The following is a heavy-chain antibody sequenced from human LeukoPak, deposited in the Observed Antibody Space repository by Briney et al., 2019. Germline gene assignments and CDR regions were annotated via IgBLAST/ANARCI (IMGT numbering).Heavy chain of an antibody. Sequence: GASVKVSCKASGYTFTGYYMHWVRQAPGQGLEWMGWINPNSGGTNYAQKFQGRVTMTRDTSISTAYMELSRLRSDDTAVYYCARRIGLWSGRFANSLGYWGQGTLVTVSS. CDR3: ARRIGLWSGRFANSLGY. CDR2: INPNSGGT. CDR1: GYTFTGYY. D-gene: IGHD3-3*01. J-gene: IGHJ4*02. V-gene: IGHV1-2*02.